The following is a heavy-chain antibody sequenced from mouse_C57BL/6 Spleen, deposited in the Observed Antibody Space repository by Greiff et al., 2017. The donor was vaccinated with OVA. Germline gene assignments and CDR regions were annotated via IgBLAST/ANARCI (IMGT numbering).Heavy chain of an antibody. CDR1: GYTFTDYY. Sequence: VQLVESGAELVRPGASVKLSCKASGYTFTDYYINWVKQRPGQGLEWIARIYPGSGNTYYNEKFKGKATLTAEKSSSTAYMQLSSLTSEDSAVDFGARSYYSKGGARDYWGQGTSVTVSS. CDR3: ARSYYSKGGARDY. CDR2: IYPGSGNT. J-gene: IGHJ4*01. D-gene: IGHD2-5*01. V-gene: IGHV1-76*01.